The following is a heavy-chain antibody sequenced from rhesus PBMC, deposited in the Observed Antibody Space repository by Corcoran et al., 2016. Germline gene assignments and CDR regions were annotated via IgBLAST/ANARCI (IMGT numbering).Heavy chain of an antibody. Sequence: VQLQESGPGLVKPSETLSPTSAVSGASIRGYSWPWIQPPPVKGREWIGYIGGSSGSTYYNPSLKSRVTISTDTSKNQFSLKLSSVTAADTAVYYCASGSWNRNRFDVWGPGVLVTVSS. CDR1: GASIRGYS. V-gene: IGHV4-165*02. D-gene: IGHD6-25*01. J-gene: IGHJ5-1*01. CDR2: IGGSSGST. CDR3: ASGSWNRNRFDV.